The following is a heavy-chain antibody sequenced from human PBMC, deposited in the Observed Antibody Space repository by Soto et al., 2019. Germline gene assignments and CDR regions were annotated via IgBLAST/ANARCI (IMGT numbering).Heavy chain of an antibody. D-gene: IGHD2-15*01. CDR3: ASPTVLGYCSGGSCYWALDP. Sequence: ASVKVSCKASGYTFTGYYMHWVRQAPGQGLEWVGWINPNSGGTNYAQKFQGRVTMTRDTSISTAYMELSRLRSDDTAVYYCASPTVLGYCSGGSCYWALDPWGQGTLVTVSS. J-gene: IGHJ5*02. CDR2: INPNSGGT. V-gene: IGHV1-2*02. CDR1: GYTFTGYY.